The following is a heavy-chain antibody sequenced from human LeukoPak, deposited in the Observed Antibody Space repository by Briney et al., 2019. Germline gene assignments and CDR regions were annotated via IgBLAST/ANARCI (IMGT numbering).Heavy chain of an antibody. D-gene: IGHD4-17*01. V-gene: IGHV3-23*01. CDR3: VKERLGGNYGDYAVEY. J-gene: IGHJ4*02. Sequence: GGSLRLSCAASGFTFTSYAMSWVRQAPGKGLEWVSSVSGRGDGTYYADSVKGRFTISRDNSKKTLDLHMDSLRAEDTAVYYCVKERLGGNYGDYAVEYWGQGTMVGVSS. CDR2: VSGRGDGT. CDR1: GFTFTSYA.